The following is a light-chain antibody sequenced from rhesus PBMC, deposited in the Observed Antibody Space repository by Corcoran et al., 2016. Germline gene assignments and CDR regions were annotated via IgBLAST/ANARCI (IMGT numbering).Light chain of an antibody. J-gene: IGKJ1*01. V-gene: IGKV2S8*01. CDR3: MQGTHLPPP. Sequence: DVVMTQSPLSLPITPGQPASISGRSSQSLLQVDGKTYLNGFQQKPGQPPRRLIYEGSNRDSGVPDRFSGSGAGTYFTLKNRRVEAEEFGVYYCMQGTHLPPPFGQGTKVAIK. CDR1: QSLLQVDGKTY. CDR2: EGS.